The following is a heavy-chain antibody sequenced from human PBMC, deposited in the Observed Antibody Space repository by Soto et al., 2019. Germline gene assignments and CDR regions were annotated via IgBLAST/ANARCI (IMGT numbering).Heavy chain of an antibody. CDR2: ISFDGSNK. J-gene: IGHJ3*02. D-gene: IGHD5-18*01. V-gene: IGHV3-30-3*01. CDR1: GFTFSSHA. CDR3: ARTAMVVNDAFDI. Sequence: QVQLVESGGGVVQPGRSLRLSCAASGFTFSSHAMHWVRQAPGKGLEWVAVISFDGSNKYYADSVKGRFTISRDNSKNTLYLQMNSLRAEDTAVYYCARTAMVVNDAFDIWGQGTMVTVSS.